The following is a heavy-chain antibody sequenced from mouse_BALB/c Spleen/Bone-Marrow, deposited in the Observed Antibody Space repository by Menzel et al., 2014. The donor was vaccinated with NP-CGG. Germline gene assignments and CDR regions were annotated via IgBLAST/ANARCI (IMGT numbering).Heavy chain of an antibody. J-gene: IGHJ3*01. CDR3: ARMHYYGYVAY. CDR2: INPDSSTI. D-gene: IGHD1-2*01. Sequence: VQLQQSGGGLVQPGGSRKLSCAASGFDFSRYWMSWVRQAPGEGLEWIGEINPDSSTINYTPSLKDKFIISRDNAKNTLYLQMSKVRSEDTALYYCARMHYYGYVAYWGQGTLVTVSA. V-gene: IGHV4-1*02. CDR1: GFDFSRYW.